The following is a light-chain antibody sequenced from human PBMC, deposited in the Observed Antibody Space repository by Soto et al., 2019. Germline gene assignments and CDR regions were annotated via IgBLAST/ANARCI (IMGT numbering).Light chain of an antibody. CDR1: SSDIGAYDY. CDR3: SSYTSTNTRL. J-gene: IGLJ1*01. CDR2: EVS. Sequence: QPVLTQPASVSGSPGQSITISCSGTSSDIGAYDYVSWYQQHPGRAPKLIIYEVSNRPSGISNRFSGSKSGNTASLTISGLQAEDDADYYCSSYTSTNTRLFGTGTKLTVL. V-gene: IGLV2-14*01.